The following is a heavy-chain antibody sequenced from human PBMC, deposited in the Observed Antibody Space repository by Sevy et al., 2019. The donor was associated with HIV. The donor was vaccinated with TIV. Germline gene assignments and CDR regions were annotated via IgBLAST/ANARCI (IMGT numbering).Heavy chain of an antibody. Sequence: GGSLRLSCAVSGFTFNTYNMNWVRQAPGKGLEWVSYISYTSTTIYYADSVRGRFTISRDNAKNTLYLQMNSLRDEDTAVYYCASSVATSRFGYYYFAMDFWGQGTSVTVSS. D-gene: IGHD3-22*01. V-gene: IGHV3-48*02. J-gene: IGHJ6*02. CDR1: GFTFNTYN. CDR3: ASSVATSRFGYYYFAMDF. CDR2: ISYTSTTI.